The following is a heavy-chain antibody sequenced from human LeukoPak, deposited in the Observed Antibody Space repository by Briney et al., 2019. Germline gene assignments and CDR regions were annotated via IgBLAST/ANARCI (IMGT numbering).Heavy chain of an antibody. CDR2: MNYSGRT. CDR3: SRLFVTGVDGRGWFHS. CDR1: GDSISSRPEY. D-gene: IGHD1-14*01. V-gene: IGHV4-39*02. J-gene: IGHJ5*01. Sequence: ADTQSLTCSVSGDSISSRPEYWAWIRQPPGKGLQYIGGMNYSGRTYYDRSLKGRVTLSVDTSNNHFSLKVTSITAPDSAVFYCSRLFVTGVDGRGWFHSWG.